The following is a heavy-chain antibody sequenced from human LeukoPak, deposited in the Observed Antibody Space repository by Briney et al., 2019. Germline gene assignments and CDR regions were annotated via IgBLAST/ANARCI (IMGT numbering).Heavy chain of an antibody. CDR2: INHSGST. CDR3: ARGLGTWDFDY. J-gene: IGHJ4*02. V-gene: IGHV4-34*01. Sequence: SETLSLTCAVYGGSFSGYYWSWIRQPPGKRLEWIGEINHSGSTNYNPSPKSRVTISVDTSKNQFSLKLSSVTAADTAVYYCARGLGTWDFDYWGQGTLVTVSS. CDR1: GGSFSGYY. D-gene: IGHD3-16*01.